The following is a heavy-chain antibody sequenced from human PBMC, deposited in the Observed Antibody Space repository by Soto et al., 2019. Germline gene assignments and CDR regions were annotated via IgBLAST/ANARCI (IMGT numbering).Heavy chain of an antibody. V-gene: IGHV3-48*03. Sequence: PGGSLRLSCSASGFTFSSYEINWFRQAPGKGLEWVSYISSSGSPIYYADSVKGRFTISRNNAKNSLYLQMSSLRAEDTAVYYCARGALLYDSSGYYYYYTMDVWGQGTTVTVSS. CDR3: ARGALLYDSSGYYYYYTMDV. J-gene: IGHJ6*02. CDR2: ISSSGSPI. D-gene: IGHD3-22*01. CDR1: GFTFSSYE.